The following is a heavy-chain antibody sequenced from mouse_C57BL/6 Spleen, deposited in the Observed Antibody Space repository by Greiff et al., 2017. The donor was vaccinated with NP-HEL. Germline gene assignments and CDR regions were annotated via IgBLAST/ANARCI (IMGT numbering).Heavy chain of an antibody. CDR3: ARGGTTVVARDWYFDV. D-gene: IGHD1-1*01. J-gene: IGHJ1*03. CDR2: IYPGDGDT. V-gene: IGHV1-82*01. CDR1: GYAFSSSW. Sequence: VQLQQSGPELVKPGASVKISCKASGYAFSSSWMNWVKQRPGKGLEWIGRIYPGDGDTNYNGKFKGKATLTADKSSSTAYMQLSSLTSEDSAVYFCARGGTTVVARDWYFDVWGTGTTVTVSS.